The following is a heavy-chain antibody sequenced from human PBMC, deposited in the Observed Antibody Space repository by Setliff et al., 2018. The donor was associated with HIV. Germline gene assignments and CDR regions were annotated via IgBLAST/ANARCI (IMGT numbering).Heavy chain of an antibody. J-gene: IGHJ5*02. V-gene: IGHV3-66*02. CDR3: ARVSGYGLRSFDP. Sequence: PGESLKISCAASGFTVSSNYMSWVRQAPGKGLEWVSVIYNGGSTNYADFVKGRFTISRDSSKNTLDLQMNSLRGEDTAVYYCARVSGYGLRSFDPWGQGTLVTVSS. CDR2: IYNGGST. D-gene: IGHD5-12*01. CDR1: GFTVSSNY.